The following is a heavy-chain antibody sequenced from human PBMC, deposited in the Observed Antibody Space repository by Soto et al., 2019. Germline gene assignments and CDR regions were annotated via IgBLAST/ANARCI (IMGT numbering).Heavy chain of an antibody. CDR1: GFTFGSDW. CDR3: ARDANDRDSSVYYDVFDI. V-gene: IGHV3-7*05. J-gene: IGHJ3*02. CDR2: IRKDGSQE. D-gene: IGHD3-22*01. Sequence: DVHLMESGGDLVQPGGSLRLSCAASGFTFGSDWMTWVRQAPGKGLEWVANIRKDGSQENYADSVKGRFSVSRDNAKESLYLQMNSLRIEDTAVYYCARDANDRDSSVYYDVFDIWGQGTMVTVSS.